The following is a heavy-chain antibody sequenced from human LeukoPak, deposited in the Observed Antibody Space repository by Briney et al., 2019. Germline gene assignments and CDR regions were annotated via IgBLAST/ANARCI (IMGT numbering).Heavy chain of an antibody. V-gene: IGHV3-33*01. CDR1: GFTFSSYG. J-gene: IGHJ6*03. D-gene: IGHD3-3*01. CDR3: AREMYYDFWSGYYYYYMDV. Sequence: GGSLRLSCAASGFTFSSYGMNWVRQAPGKGLEWVAVIRYDGSNKYYADSVKGRFTISRDNSKNTLYLQMNSLRAEDTAVYYCAREMYYDFWSGYYYYYMDVWGKGTTVTVSS. CDR2: IRYDGSNK.